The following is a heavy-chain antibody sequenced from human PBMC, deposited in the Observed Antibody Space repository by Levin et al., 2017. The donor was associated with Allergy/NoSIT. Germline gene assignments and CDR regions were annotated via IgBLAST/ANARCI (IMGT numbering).Heavy chain of an antibody. CDR3: AKGVLEYSGSRYGY. CDR1: GFTFSPYA. Sequence: LSLTCAASGFTFSPYAMSWVRQAPGKGLEWVSAISGGGSITYYADSVKGRFTISRDNSKNTLYLQMNSLRVDDTAVYYCAKGVLEYSGSRYGYWGQGNMVTVSS. D-gene: IGHD5-12*01. CDR2: ISGGGSIT. V-gene: IGHV3-23*01. J-gene: IGHJ4*02.